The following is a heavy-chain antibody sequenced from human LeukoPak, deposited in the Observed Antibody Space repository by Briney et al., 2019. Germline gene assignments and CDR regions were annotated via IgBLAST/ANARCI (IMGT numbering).Heavy chain of an antibody. CDR2: ISAYNGNT. V-gene: IGHV1-18*01. D-gene: IGHD3-10*01. J-gene: IGHJ5*02. CDR3: ARVAPPPMVRGVMFVRFDP. CDR1: GYTFTSYG. Sequence: GASVKVSCKASGYTFTSYGISWVRQAPGQGLEWMGWISAYNGNTNYAQKLQGRVTMTTDTSTSTAYMELRSLRSDDTAVYYCARVAPPPMVRGVMFVRFDPWGQGTLVTVSS.